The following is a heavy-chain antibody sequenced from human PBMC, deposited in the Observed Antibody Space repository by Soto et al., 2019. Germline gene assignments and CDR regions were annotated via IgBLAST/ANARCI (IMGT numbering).Heavy chain of an antibody. CDR2: ISYDANNK. CDR3: ARANNYFDV. CDR1: GFTFTSYS. J-gene: IGHJ4*02. Sequence: QVQLVESGGGLVQPGRSLRLSCVASGFTFTSYSIHWVRQAPGKRLEWGAVISYDANNKEYADSMKGRCTISRDNSMNAVYLQINSVRTEDTAVYYCARANNYFDVWGQGTLVTVSS. V-gene: IGHV3-30-3*01.